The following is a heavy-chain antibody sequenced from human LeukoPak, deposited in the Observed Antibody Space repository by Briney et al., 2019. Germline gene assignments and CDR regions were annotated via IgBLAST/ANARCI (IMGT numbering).Heavy chain of an antibody. Sequence: GGSLRLSCAASGFTFSNYGMSWVRQAPGKGLEWVASIKQGGSEKFYVDSVKGRFTISRDNAKNSLYLQMNSLRAEDTAVYYCARDCQYCSGGSCYSFLDYWGQGTLVTVSS. D-gene: IGHD2-15*01. V-gene: IGHV3-7*01. CDR1: GFTFSNYG. CDR2: IKQGGSEK. J-gene: IGHJ4*02. CDR3: ARDCQYCSGGSCYSFLDY.